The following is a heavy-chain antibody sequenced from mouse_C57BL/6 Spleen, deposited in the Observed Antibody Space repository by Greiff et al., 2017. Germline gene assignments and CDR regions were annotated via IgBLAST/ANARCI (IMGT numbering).Heavy chain of an antibody. J-gene: IGHJ1*03. Sequence: EVKLVESGEGLVKPGGSLKLSCAASGFTFSSYAMSWVRQTPEKRLEWVAYSSSGGDYIYYADTVKGRFTISCDNARNPLYLQMSSLKSEDPAMYYCTRDLNYGSSYWYFDVWGTGTTVTVSS. CDR3: TRDLNYGSSYWYFDV. CDR1: GFTFSSYA. D-gene: IGHD1-1*01. CDR2: SSSGGDYI. V-gene: IGHV5-9-1*02.